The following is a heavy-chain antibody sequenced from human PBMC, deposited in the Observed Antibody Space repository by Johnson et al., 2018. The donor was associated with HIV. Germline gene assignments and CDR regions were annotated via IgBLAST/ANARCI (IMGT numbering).Heavy chain of an antibody. CDR2: INGDGSST. J-gene: IGHJ3*02. D-gene: IGHD2-21*02. CDR1: GFTFSSHW. CDR3: TRGGGDYYRDAFDI. V-gene: IGHV3-74*01. Sequence: VQLVESGGGLVQPGGSLRLSCVASGFTFSSHWIHWVRQAPGKGLVWVSRINGDGSSTNYANSVRGRFTISRDNAKNTLYLQMNSLRVEDTAVYYCTRGGGDYYRDAFDIWGQWTMVTVAS.